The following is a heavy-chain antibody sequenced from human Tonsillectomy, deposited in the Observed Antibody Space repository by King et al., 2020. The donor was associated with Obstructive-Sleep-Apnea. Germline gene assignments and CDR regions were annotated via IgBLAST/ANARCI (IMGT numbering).Heavy chain of an antibody. CDR3: ARPADSGKFDP. Sequence: QLQESGPGLVKPSETLSLTCTVSGGSISSSSYYWGWIRQPPGKGLEWIGSIYYSGSTYYNPSLKSRVTISVDTSKNHFSLKLSSVTAADTAVYYCARPADSGKFDPWGQGTLVTVSS. V-gene: IGHV4-39*01. CDR1: GGSISSSSYY. J-gene: IGHJ5*02. D-gene: IGHD3-10*01. CDR2: IYYSGST.